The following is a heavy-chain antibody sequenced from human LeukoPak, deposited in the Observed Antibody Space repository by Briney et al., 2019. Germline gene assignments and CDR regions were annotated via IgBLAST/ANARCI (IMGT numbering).Heavy chain of an antibody. CDR3: AKNVYRYYDFWSGYYGYFDY. V-gene: IGHV3-30*02. J-gene: IGHJ4*02. CDR2: IRYDGSNK. D-gene: IGHD3-3*01. CDR1: GFTFSSYG. Sequence: GGPLRLSCAASGFTFSSYGMHWVRQAPGKGLEWVAFIRYDGSNKYYADSVKGRFTISRDNSKNTLYLQMNSLRAEDTAVYYCAKNVYRYYDFWSGYYGYFDYWGQGTLVTVSS.